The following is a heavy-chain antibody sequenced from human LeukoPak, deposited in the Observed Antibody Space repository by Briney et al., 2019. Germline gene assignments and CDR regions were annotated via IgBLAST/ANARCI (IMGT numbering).Heavy chain of an antibody. CDR2: ISSSSTTI. V-gene: IGHV3-48*03. CDR3: ARAGAYYLNWFDP. J-gene: IGHJ5*02. CDR1: EFTFSSYE. D-gene: IGHD2/OR15-2a*01. Sequence: GGSLRLSCAASEFTFSSYEMNWVRQAPGKGLEWVSYISSSSTTIYYADSVKGRFTISRDNAQNSLYLQMNSLRAEDTAVYYCARAGAYYLNWFDPWGQGTLVTVSS.